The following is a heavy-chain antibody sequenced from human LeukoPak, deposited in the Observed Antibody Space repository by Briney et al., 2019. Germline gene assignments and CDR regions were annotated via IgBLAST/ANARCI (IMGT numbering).Heavy chain of an antibody. J-gene: IGHJ6*03. CDR1: GYSISSGYY. CDR3: ARLNYYDSSGYYSPLYYYYYYYMDV. D-gene: IGHD3-22*01. CDR2: IYHSGST. V-gene: IGHV4-38-2*01. Sequence: TSETLSLTCAVSGYSISSGYYWGWIRQPPGKGLEWIGSIYHSGSTYYNPSLKSRVTISVDTSKNQFSLKLSSVTAADTAVYYCARLNYYDSSGYYSPLYYYYYYYMDVWGKGTTVTVSS.